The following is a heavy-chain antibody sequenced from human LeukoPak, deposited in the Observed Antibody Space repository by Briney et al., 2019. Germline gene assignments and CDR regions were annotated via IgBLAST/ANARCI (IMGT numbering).Heavy chain of an antibody. J-gene: IGHJ4*02. CDR2: IDPSDSYT. CDR1: GYSFTSYW. V-gene: IGHV5-10-1*01. Sequence: GESLKISCKGSGYSFTSYWISWVRQLPGKGLEWMGRIDPSDSYTNYSPSFQGHVTISADKSISTAYLQWSSLKASDTAMYYCARLGEAAAALDYWGQGTLVTVSS. CDR3: ARLGEAAAALDY. D-gene: IGHD6-13*01.